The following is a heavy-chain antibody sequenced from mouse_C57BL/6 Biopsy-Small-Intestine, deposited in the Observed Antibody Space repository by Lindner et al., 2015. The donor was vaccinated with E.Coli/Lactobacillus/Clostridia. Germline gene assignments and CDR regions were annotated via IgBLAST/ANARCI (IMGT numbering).Heavy chain of an antibody. CDR1: GYTFTSYT. CDR3: ARSYSNYFDY. V-gene: IGHV1-4*01. Sequence: VQLQESGAELARPGASVKMSCKASGYTFTSYTMHWVKQRPGQGLEWIGYINPSSGYTKYNQKFKDKATLTADKSSSAAYMQLSSLTSEDSAVYYCARSYSNYFDYWGQGTTLTVSS. J-gene: IGHJ2*01. D-gene: IGHD2-5*01. CDR2: INPSSGYT.